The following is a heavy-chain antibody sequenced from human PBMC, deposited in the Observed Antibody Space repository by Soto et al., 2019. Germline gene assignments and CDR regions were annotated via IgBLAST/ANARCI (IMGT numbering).Heavy chain of an antibody. D-gene: IGHD3-16*02. V-gene: IGHV3-53*01. Sequence: EVRLVESGGGLIQPGKSLRLSCVASGFSVSANYMTWVRQAPGKGLEWVSVIHGGGNTYYADSVEGGFTISRDDSKNIVHLQMEILRADDTAVYYCAKVRYEYLWGSYRSTGNFDSWGQGALVTVSS. CDR2: IHGGGNT. J-gene: IGHJ4*02. CDR1: GFSVSANY. CDR3: AKVRYEYLWGSYRSTGNFDS.